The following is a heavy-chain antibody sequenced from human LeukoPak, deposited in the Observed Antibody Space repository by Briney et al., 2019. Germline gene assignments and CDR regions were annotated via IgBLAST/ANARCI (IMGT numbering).Heavy chain of an antibody. CDR1: GFPFSSYA. CDR3: AKMSYNSGWYVDY. Sequence: PGGSLRLSCAASGFPFSSYAMSWVRQAPGKGLEWVSGISGSGCSTFYADSVKGRFIISRDSSQNTLSLQMDSLRAEDTAVYYCAKMSYNSGWYVDYWGQGTLVTVSS. D-gene: IGHD6-19*01. J-gene: IGHJ4*02. V-gene: IGHV3-23*01. CDR2: ISGSGCST.